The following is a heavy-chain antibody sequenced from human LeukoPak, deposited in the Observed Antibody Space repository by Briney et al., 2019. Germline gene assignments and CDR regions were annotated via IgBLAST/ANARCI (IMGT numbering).Heavy chain of an antibody. D-gene: IGHD3-10*01. J-gene: IGHJ4*02. CDR2: ISGSDYTT. CDR3: AKTFYDSGSYWGAFDY. Sequence: GGSLRLSCAASGFTFTIYGMNWVRQAPGKGLEWVSGISGSDYTTYYADSVKGRFTISRDNSKNTLYLQMNGLRAEDTAIYYCAKTFYDSGSYWGAFDYWGQGTLATVSS. V-gene: IGHV3-23*01. CDR1: GFTFTIYG.